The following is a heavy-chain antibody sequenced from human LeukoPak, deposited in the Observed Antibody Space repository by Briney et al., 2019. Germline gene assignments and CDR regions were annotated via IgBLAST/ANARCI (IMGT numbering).Heavy chain of an antibody. CDR3: TRGPDNWNSFFDY. CDR2: IYYIGST. J-gene: IGHJ4*02. CDR1: GGSISNYH. V-gene: IGHV4-59*01. D-gene: IGHD1-20*01. Sequence: SETLSLTCTVSGGSISNYHWSWIRQPPGKGLEWIGYIYYIGSTNYNPSLKSRVTISVDTSKNQFSLKLNSMTAADTAVYYCTRGPDNWNSFFDYWGQGTLVAVSS.